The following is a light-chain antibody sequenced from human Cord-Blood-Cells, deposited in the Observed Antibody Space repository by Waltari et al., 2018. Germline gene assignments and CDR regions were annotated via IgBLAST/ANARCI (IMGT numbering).Light chain of an antibody. CDR1: QRVSSSY. V-gene: IGKV3-20*01. Sequence: VLTQSPATLSFTPGDRATLSCRAGQRVSSSYLAWYQQKPGQAPRLLNYGASSRATGIPDRFSGSGSGTDFTLTISRLEPEDFAVYYCQQYGSSPPGTFGQGTKVEIK. CDR2: GAS. CDR3: QQYGSSPPGT. J-gene: IGKJ1*01.